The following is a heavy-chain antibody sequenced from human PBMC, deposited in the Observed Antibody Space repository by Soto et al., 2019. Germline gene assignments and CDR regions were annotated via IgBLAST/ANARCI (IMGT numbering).Heavy chain of an antibody. V-gene: IGHV4-39*01. Sequence: SETLSLTCTVSGGSISSSSYYWGWIRQPPGKGLEWIGSIYYSGSTYYNPSLKSRVTISVDTSKNQFSLKLSSVTAADTAVYYCARHNAIVLMVYALDYWGQGTLVTVSS. D-gene: IGHD2-8*01. CDR1: GGSISSSSYY. CDR2: IYYSGST. J-gene: IGHJ4*02. CDR3: ARHNAIVLMVYALDY.